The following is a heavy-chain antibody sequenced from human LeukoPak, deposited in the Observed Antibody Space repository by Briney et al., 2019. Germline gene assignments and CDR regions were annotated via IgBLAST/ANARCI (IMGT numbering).Heavy chain of an antibody. CDR2: IKQDGTEK. Sequence: PGGSLRLSCAASGFTFSTYWMSWVRQAPGKGLEWVANIKQDGTEKYYVDSVKGRFTFSRDNAKNSLYLQMNSLRVEDTAVYYCARHIPGGDNDFDCWGQGTLVTVSS. J-gene: IGHJ4*02. V-gene: IGHV3-7*01. CDR1: GFTFSTYW. CDR3: ARHIPGGDNDFDC. D-gene: IGHD3-16*01.